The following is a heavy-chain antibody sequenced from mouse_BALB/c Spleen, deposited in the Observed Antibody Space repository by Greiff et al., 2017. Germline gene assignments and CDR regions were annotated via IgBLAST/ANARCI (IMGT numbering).Heavy chain of an antibody. V-gene: IGHV10-3*03. CDR2: IRSKSNNYAT. CDR1: GFSFNTYA. CDR3: VREGYRYEGFAY. D-gene: IGHD2-14*01. Sequence: EVQRVESGGGLVQPKGSLTLSCAASGFSFNTYAMHWVCQAPGKGLEWVARIRSKSNNYATYYADSVKDRFTISRDDSQSMLYLQMNNLKTEDTAMYYCVREGYRYEGFAYWGQGTLVTVSA. J-gene: IGHJ3*01.